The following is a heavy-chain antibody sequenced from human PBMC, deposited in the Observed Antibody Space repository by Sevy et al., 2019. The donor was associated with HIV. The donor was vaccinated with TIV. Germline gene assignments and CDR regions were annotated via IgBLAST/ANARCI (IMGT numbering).Heavy chain of an antibody. D-gene: IGHD5-12*01. Sequence: GGSLRLSCAASGFTFSSYGMHWVRQAPDKGLEWVAFIRYDGSNKYYADSVKGRFTISRDNSKNTLYLQMNSLRAEDTAVYYCAKDLVAMVADNFDYWGQGTLVTVSS. CDR2: IRYDGSNK. V-gene: IGHV3-30*02. CDR3: AKDLVAMVADNFDY. J-gene: IGHJ4*02. CDR1: GFTFSSYG.